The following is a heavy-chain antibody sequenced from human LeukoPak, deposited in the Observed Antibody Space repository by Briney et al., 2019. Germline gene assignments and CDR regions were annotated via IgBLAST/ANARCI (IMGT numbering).Heavy chain of an antibody. J-gene: IGHJ4*02. CDR3: ARGIPGLRYFDQRGPYFDY. CDR1: EFSVGSNY. V-gene: IGHV3-66*01. D-gene: IGHD3-9*01. Sequence: GGSLRLSCAASEFSVGSNYMTWVRQAPGKGLEWVSLIYSGGSTYYADSVKGRFTISRDNSKNTLYLQMNSLRAEDTAVYYCARGIPGLRYFDQRGPYFDYWGQGTLVTVSS. CDR2: IYSGGST.